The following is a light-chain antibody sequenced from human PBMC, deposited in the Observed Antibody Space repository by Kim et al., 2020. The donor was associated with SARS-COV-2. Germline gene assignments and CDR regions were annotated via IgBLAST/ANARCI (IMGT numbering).Light chain of an antibody. CDR1: QSVNTR. CDR2: DAS. J-gene: IGKJ4*01. CDR3: QQYNDWPPLT. V-gene: IGKV3-15*01. Sequence: EIVMTQSPATLSLSPGERATLSCRASQSVNTRLAWYRQKPGQAPRLLIYDASTRATGIAPRFSGSGSGTEFTLTISSLQSEDFAVYYCQQYNDWPPLTFGGGTKVDIK.